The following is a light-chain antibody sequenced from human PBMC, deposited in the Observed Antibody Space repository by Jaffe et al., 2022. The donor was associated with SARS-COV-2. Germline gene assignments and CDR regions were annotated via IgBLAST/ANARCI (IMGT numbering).Light chain of an antibody. V-gene: IGKV3-20*01. J-gene: IGKJ1*01. CDR1: QSVSSSF. CDR3: QQYFSTPWT. CDR2: GAS. Sequence: IVLTQSPGTLSLSPGERATLSCRASQSVSSSFLAWYQQKPGQAPRLLIYGASSRATDIPDRFSGSGSGTDFTLTISSLQAEDVAVYYCQQYFSTPWTFGQGTKVEIK.